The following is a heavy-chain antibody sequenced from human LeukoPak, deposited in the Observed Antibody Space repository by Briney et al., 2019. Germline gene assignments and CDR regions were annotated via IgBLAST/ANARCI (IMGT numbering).Heavy chain of an antibody. CDR2: ISSSSSYI. J-gene: IGHJ5*02. D-gene: IGHD6-13*01. V-gene: IGHV3-21*01. CDR1: GFTFISYS. Sequence: GGSLRLSCAAAGFTFISYSMNWVRQAPGKGLEWVSSISSSSSYIYYADSVKGRFTISRDNAKNSLYLQMNSLRAEDTAVYYCARDRRIAAAGTDWFDPWGQGTLVTVSS. CDR3: ARDRRIAAAGTDWFDP.